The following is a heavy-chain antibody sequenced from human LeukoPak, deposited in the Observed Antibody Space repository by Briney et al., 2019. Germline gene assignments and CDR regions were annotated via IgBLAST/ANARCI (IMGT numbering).Heavy chain of an antibody. CDR2: INHSGST. J-gene: IGHJ4*02. CDR3: AGVAYYDSSGYLVDY. D-gene: IGHD3-22*01. CDR1: GGSFSGYY. Sequence: SETLSLTCAVYGGSFSGYYWSWIRQPPGKGLEWIGEINHSGSTNYNPSLKSRVTISVDTSKNQFSLKLSSVTAADTAVYYCAGVAYYDSSGYLVDYWGQGTLVTVSS. V-gene: IGHV4-34*01.